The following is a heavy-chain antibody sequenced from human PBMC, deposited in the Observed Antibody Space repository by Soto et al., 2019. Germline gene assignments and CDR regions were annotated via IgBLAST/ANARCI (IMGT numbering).Heavy chain of an antibody. V-gene: IGHV3-33*01. J-gene: IGHJ6*02. CDR1: GFTFSSYG. CDR2: IWYDGSNK. CDR3: ARTWIQLWTPGLGMDV. D-gene: IGHD5-18*01. Sequence: GGSLRLSCAASGFTFSSYGMHWVRQAPGKGLEWVAVIWYDGSNKYYADSVKGRFTISRDNSKNTLYLQMNSLRAEDTAVYYCARTWIQLWTPGLGMDVWGQGTTVTVSS.